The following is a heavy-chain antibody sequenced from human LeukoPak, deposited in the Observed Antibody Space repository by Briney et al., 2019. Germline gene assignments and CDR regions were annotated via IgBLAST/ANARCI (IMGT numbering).Heavy chain of an antibody. Sequence: ASVKVSCKASGYTFTGYYMHWVRQAHGQGLEWMGWINPNSGGTNYAQKFQGRVTMTRDTSISTAYMELSRLRSDDTAVYYCARDSGVGATLFDYWGQGTLVTVSS. CDR1: GYTFTGYY. CDR2: INPNSGGT. V-gene: IGHV1-2*02. J-gene: IGHJ4*02. D-gene: IGHD1-26*01. CDR3: ARDSGVGATLFDY.